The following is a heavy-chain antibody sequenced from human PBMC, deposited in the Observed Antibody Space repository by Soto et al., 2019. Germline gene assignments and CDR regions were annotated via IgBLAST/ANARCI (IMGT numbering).Heavy chain of an antibody. CDR1: GGSISSSSYY. D-gene: IGHD6-19*01. CDR3: ARTLAGTWYFDY. CDR2: IYYSGST. V-gene: IGHV4-39*01. Sequence: QLQLQESGLGLVKPSETLSLTCTVSGGSISSSSYYWGWIRQPPGKGLEWIGSIYYSGSTYYNPSLKSRVTISVDTSKNQFSLKLSSVTAADTAVYYCARTLAGTWYFDYWGQGTLVTVSS. J-gene: IGHJ4*02.